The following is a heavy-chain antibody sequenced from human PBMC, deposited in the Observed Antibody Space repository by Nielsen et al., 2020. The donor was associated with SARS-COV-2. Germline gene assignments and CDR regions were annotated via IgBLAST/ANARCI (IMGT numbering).Heavy chain of an antibody. CDR1: GFTFDDYA. CDR2: ISWNSGSI. V-gene: IGHV3-9*01. J-gene: IGHJ4*02. CDR3: AKDLDGDSDY. D-gene: IGHD4-17*01. Sequence: SLKISCAASGFTFDDYAVHWVRQAPGKGLEWVSGISWNSGSIGYADSVKGRFTISRDNAKNSLYLQMNSLRAEDTALYYCAKDLDGDSDYWGQGTLVTVSS.